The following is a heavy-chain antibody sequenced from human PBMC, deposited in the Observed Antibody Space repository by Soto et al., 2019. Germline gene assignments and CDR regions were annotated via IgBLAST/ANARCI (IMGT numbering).Heavy chain of an antibody. CDR2: MNPNRTNT. CDR1: GYTFTTYD. J-gene: IGHJ5*02. V-gene: IGHV1-8*01. Sequence: QVQLMQSGAEVKKPGASVKVSCKAPGYTFTTYDINWVRQAPGQGLEWMGWMNPNRTNTGYAEKFQGRVTMTRDTSISTAYMELSSLRYDDTAVYYCVRGGFLSHDHVIIAPATLGFDPWGQGTLVTVSS. CDR3: VRGGFLSHDHVIIAPATLGFDP. D-gene: IGHD2-2*01.